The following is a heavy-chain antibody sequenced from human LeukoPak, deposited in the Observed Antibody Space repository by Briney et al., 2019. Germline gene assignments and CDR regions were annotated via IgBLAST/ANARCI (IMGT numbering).Heavy chain of an antibody. CDR3: ARGTATRAYYYYYMDV. CDR1: GGSISSYY. J-gene: IGHJ6*03. CDR2: IYYSGST. V-gene: IGHV4-59*12. D-gene: IGHD5-18*01. Sequence: SETLSLTCTVSGGSISSYYWSWIRQPPGKGLEWIGYIYYSGSTNYNPSLKSRVTISVDTSKNQFSLKLSSVTAADTAVYYCARGTATRAYYYYYMDVWGKGTTVTVSS.